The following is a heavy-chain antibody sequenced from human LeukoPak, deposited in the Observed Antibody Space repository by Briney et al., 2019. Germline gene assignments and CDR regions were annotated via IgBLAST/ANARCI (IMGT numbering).Heavy chain of an antibody. CDR1: GGSISSSSYF. V-gene: IGHV4-39*07. J-gene: IGHJ4*02. CDR3: ARVAAAAGTADDY. Sequence: PSETLSLTCTVSGGSISSSSYFWGWIRQPPGKGLEWIRSIYYSGSTYYNPSLKSRVTISVDTSKKQFSLRLSSVTAADTAVYYCARVAAAAGTADDYWGQGTLVTVSS. CDR2: IYYSGST. D-gene: IGHD6-13*01.